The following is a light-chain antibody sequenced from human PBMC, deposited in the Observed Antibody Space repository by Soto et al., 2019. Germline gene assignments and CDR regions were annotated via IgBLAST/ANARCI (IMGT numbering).Light chain of an antibody. CDR2: NSY. CDR3: ASWDDSLNGYV. Sequence: QSVLTQPPSASGTPGQRVTISCSGSSSNIGSNTVSWYQQLPRTAPKLLIYNSYQRPSGVPDRFSGSKSGTSASLAISGLQSEDEADDYCASWDDSLNGYVFGTGTKVTVL. CDR1: SSNIGSNT. V-gene: IGLV1-44*01. J-gene: IGLJ1*01.